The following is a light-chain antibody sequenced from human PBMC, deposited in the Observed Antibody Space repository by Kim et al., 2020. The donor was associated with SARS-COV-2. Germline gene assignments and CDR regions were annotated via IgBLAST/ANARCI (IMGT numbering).Light chain of an antibody. CDR2: DAS. CDR1: SSDVGGYNY. V-gene: IGLV2-14*03. CDR3: SSYTSSSTVV. Sequence: QSALTQPASVSGSPGQSITISCTGTSSDVGGYNYVSWYQQHPGKAPKLMIYDASNRPSGVSNRFSGSKSGNTASLTISRLQAEDEADYYCSSYTSSSTVVFGGGTQLTVL. J-gene: IGLJ2*01.